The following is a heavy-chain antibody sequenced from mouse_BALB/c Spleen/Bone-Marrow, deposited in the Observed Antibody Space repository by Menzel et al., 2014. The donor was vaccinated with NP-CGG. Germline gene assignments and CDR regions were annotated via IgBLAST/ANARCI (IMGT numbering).Heavy chain of an antibody. CDR2: IWSGGNT. CDR1: GFSLTTYA. J-gene: IGHJ3*01. CDR3: ARNSDWFAY. V-gene: IGHV2-4-1*01. Sequence: VQLQQLGPGLVQPSQSLSITCTVSGFSLTTYAVHWVRQSPGKGLEWLGVIWSGGNTDYNTAFISRLSITKANSNSQVFFKMNSLQADDTAIYYCARNSDWFAYWGQGTLVTVSA.